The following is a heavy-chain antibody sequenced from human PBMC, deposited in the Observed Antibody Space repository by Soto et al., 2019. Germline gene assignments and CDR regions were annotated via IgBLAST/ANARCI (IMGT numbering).Heavy chain of an antibody. D-gene: IGHD3-22*01. J-gene: IGHJ4*02. CDR3: VGGVGGYDSSGYSFDY. CDR2: IYYSGST. CDR1: GGSISSGGYY. V-gene: IGHV4-31*03. Sequence: SETLSLTCTVSGGSISSGGYYWSWIRQHPGKGLEWIGYIYYSGSTYYNPSLKSRVTTSVDTSKNQFSLKLSSVTAADTAVYYCVGGVGGYDSSGYSFDYWGQGTLVTVSS.